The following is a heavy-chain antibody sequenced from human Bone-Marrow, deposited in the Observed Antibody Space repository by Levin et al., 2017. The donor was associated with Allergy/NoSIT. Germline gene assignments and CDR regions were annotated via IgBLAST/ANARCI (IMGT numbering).Heavy chain of an antibody. D-gene: IGHD1-14*01. V-gene: IGHV3-21*01. Sequence: SLLLFFSSSFFPFLLSLLNWVRQAPGKGLEWVSSISSSSSYIYYADSVKGRFTLSLDHAKNSLYLQMNSLRAEDTAVYYCARGNPYFDYWGQGTLVTVSS. CDR2: ISSSSSYI. CDR3: ARGNPYFDY. CDR1: FFPFLLSL. J-gene: IGHJ4*02.